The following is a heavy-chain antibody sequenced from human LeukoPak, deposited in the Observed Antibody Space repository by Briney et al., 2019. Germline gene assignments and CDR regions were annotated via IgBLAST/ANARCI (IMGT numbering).Heavy chain of an antibody. CDR3: ARDTFHPGLIDS. CDR2: INTDSSDI. CDR1: GFTFNRYA. D-gene: IGHD2-21*01. V-gene: IGHV3-21*05. Sequence: GGSLRLSCAASGFTFNRYAMNWVRQAPGKGLEWVSYINTDSSDIHYADSVKGRFTISRDNARNTLYLQLSSLRAEDSAVYYCARDTFHPGLIDSWGQGTLVTVSS. J-gene: IGHJ4*02.